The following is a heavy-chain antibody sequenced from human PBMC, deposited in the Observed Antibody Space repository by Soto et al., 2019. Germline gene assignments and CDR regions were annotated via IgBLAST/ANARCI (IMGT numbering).Heavy chain of an antibody. CDR3: ARDWGVVSYYYGMDF. D-gene: IGHD7-27*01. CDR1: GYPFTSHD. V-gene: IGHV1-8*01. Sequence: ASVKVSCKASGYPFTSHDINWVRQAPGQGLEWMGWMSPNTGNTGYAQKFQGRVTMTRNTSMSTVYMELSSPRSDDTAVYFCARDWGVVSYYYGMDFWGQGTTVTVSS. J-gene: IGHJ6*02. CDR2: MSPNTGNT.